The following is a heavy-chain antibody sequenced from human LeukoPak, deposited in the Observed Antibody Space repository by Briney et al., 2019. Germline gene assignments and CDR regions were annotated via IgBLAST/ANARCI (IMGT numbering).Heavy chain of an antibody. CDR2: ISGSGSST. V-gene: IGHV3-23*01. J-gene: IGHJ4*02. CDR1: GFTFSNYA. D-gene: IGHD6-13*01. CDR3: AKVPSTYSSSCY. Sequence: GGSLRLSCVASGFTFSNYAMTWVRQAPGKGLEWVSTISGSGSSTYYADSVKGRFTISRGNSKNTLYLQMNSLRAEDTAVYYCAKVPSTYSSSCYWGQGTLATVSS.